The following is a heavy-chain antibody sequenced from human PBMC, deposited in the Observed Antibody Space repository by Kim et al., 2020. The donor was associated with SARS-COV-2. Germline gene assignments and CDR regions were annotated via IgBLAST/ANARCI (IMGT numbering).Heavy chain of an antibody. CDR3: ARSVCSGGSCYFDY. D-gene: IGHD2-15*01. CDR2: ISASGGST. V-gene: IGHV3-23*01. CDR1: GFAFSLYA. J-gene: IGHJ4*02. Sequence: GGSLRLSCAASGFAFSLYAMSWVRQAPGKGLEWVSGISASGGSTYYADSVKGRFTISRDNSKNTLYLQMNSLRAEDTAVHYCARSVCSGGSCYFDYWGQGTLVTVSS.